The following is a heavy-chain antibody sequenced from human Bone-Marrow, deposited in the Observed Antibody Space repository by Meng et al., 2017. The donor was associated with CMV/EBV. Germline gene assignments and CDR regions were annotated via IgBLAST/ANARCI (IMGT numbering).Heavy chain of an antibody. Sequence: SVKVSCKASGGTFSSYAISWVRQAPGQGLEWMGGIIPIFGTANYAQKFQGRVTITTDESTSTAYMELSSLRSEDTAVYYCARDSHEYSTPRWETYYYYGMDVWGQGTMVTVSS. V-gene: IGHV1-69*05. CDR3: ARDSHEYSTPRWETYYYYGMDV. CDR1: GGTFSSYA. CDR2: IIPIFGTA. J-gene: IGHJ6*02. D-gene: IGHD6-6*01.